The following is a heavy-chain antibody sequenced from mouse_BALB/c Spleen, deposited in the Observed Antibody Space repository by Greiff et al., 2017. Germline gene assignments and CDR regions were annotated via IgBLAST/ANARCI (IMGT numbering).Heavy chain of an antibody. CDR2: INPSNGGT. CDR3: ARGPGTDY. Sequence: QVQLQQSGAELVKPGASVKLSCKASGYTFTSYYMYWVKQRPGQGLEWIGEINPSNGGTNFNEKFKSKATLTVDKSSSTAYMELRSLTSEDSAVYYCARGPGTDYWGQGTTLTVSS. V-gene: IGHV1-53*01. CDR1: GYTFTSYY. D-gene: IGHD4-1*01. J-gene: IGHJ2*01.